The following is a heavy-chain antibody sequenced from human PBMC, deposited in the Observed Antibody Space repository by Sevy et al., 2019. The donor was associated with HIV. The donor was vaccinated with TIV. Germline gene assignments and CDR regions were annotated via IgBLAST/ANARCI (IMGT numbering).Heavy chain of an antibody. CDR3: ARAWSGYYYAMDV. CDR2: IYYNGRT. D-gene: IGHD3-3*01. Sequence: SETLSLTCTVSGDSISGYYWSWIRQPPGKGLQWIGYIYYNGRTNYNPSLKRRVTISEDTSKNQFSQRLTSVTAADTAVYYCARAWSGYYYAMDVWGQGTTVTVS. J-gene: IGHJ6*02. V-gene: IGHV4-59*01. CDR1: GDSISGYY.